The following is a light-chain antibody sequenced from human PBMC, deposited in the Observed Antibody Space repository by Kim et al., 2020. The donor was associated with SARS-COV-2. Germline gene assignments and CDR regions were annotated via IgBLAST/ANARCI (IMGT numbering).Light chain of an antibody. V-gene: IGLV2-14*03. J-gene: IGLJ2*01. CDR2: DVS. CDR3: SSYTSTSTVE. Sequence: QSVLTQPASVSGSPGQSITISCTGTSSDVGGYNYVSWYQQHPGKAPKLMIYDVSNRPSGVSNRFSGSKSGNTASLTISGLQAADEADYYCSSYTSTSTVEFGGGTQLTVL. CDR1: SSDVGGYNY.